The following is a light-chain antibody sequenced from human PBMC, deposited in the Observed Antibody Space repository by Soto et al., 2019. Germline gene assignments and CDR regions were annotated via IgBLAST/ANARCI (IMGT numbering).Light chain of an antibody. Sequence: EIVLTQAPGSRSLSPGERATLSCRASQSVSSTYLARYQQKPPQAPSHLISGASSRATGIPDRFSGSAYGTDFTLTLRRLEPEDFAVYYCQQYGSSPFGQGTRLEIK. CDR2: GAS. V-gene: IGKV3-20*01. CDR1: QSVSSTY. CDR3: QQYGSSP. J-gene: IGKJ5*01.